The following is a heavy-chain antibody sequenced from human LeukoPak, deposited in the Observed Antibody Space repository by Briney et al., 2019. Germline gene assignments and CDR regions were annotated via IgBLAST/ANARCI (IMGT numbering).Heavy chain of an antibody. CDR3: ARRAGAYSHPYDY. CDR2: IYSDNT. J-gene: IGHJ4*02. Sequence: GGSLRLSCAASGFSFNTAWMNWVRQAPGKGLEWVSFIYSDNTHYSDSVKGRFTISRDNSKNTLYLQMNSLRAEDTAVYYCARRAGAYSHPYDYWGQGTLVTVSS. V-gene: IGHV3-53*01. D-gene: IGHD4/OR15-4a*01. CDR1: GFSFNTAW.